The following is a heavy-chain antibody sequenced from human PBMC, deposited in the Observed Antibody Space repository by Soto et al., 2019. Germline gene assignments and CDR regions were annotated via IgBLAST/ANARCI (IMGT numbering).Heavy chain of an antibody. V-gene: IGHV1-2*04. CDR1: GYTFTGYY. J-gene: IGHJ4*02. Sequence: ASVKVSCKASGYTFTGYYMHWVRQAPGQGLEWMGWINPNSGGTNYAQKFQGWVTMTRDTSISTAYMELSRLRSDDTAVYYCATSFLGTGYPIDYWGQGTLVTVSS. CDR2: INPNSGGT. D-gene: IGHD3-9*01. CDR3: ATSFLGTGYPIDY.